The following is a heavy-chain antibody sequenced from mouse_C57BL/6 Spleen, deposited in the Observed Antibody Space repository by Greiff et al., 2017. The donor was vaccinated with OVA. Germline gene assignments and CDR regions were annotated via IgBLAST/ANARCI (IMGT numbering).Heavy chain of an antibody. D-gene: IGHD2-4*01. J-gene: IGHJ3*01. Sequence: QVQLKQPGAELVKPGASVKVSCKASGYTFTSYWMHWVKQRPGQGLEWIGRIHPSDSDTNYNQKFKGKATLTVDKSSSTAYMQLSSLTSEDSAVYYCAIGNDYGAWFAYWGQGTLVTVSA. CDR1: GYTFTSYW. V-gene: IGHV1-74*01. CDR3: AIGNDYGAWFAY. CDR2: IHPSDSDT.